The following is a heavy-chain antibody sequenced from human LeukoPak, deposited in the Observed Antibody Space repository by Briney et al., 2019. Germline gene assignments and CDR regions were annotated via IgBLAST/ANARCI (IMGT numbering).Heavy chain of an antibody. D-gene: IGHD2-2*01. J-gene: IGHJ4*02. CDR1: GFTFTNTW. Sequence: GGSLRLFCVASGFTFTNTWMSWVRQAPGKGLEWVGRLKSNRDGGTTDYAAPVEGRFSISRDDSRNTLFLQMDSLKTDDTAVYFCTTGPEPAAMVFDFWGQGTLVTVSS. V-gene: IGHV3-15*01. CDR3: TTGPEPAAMVFDF. CDR2: LKSNRDGGTT.